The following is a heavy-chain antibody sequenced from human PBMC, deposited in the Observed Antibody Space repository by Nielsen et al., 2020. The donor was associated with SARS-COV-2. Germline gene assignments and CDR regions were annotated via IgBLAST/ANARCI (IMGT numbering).Heavy chain of an antibody. Sequence: WIRQPPGKGLVWVSRINSDGSSSSYADSVKGRFTISRDNAKNTLYLQMNSLRAEDTAVYYCVKDVGWYYDFWSGYYFDYWGQGTLVTVSS. CDR3: VKDVGWYYDFWSGYYFDY. V-gene: IGHV3-74*01. CDR2: INSDGSSS. D-gene: IGHD3-3*01. J-gene: IGHJ4*02.